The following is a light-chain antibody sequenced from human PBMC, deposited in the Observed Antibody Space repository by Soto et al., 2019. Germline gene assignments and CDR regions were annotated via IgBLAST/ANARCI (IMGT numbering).Light chain of an antibody. V-gene: IGLV2-14*01. CDR1: SSDVGGYNY. CDR3: SSYTSSSSYV. J-gene: IGLJ1*01. Sequence: QSALTQPASVSGSPGQSITISCTGTSSDVGGYNYVSWYQQHPGKAPKLMIYEVSNRPSGVSNRFSGSKSGNTASLTISGPQAEDGADYYCSSYTSSSSYVFGTGTKVTVL. CDR2: EVS.